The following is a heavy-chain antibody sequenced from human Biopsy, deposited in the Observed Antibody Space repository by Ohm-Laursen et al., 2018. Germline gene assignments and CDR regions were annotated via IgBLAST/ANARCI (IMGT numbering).Heavy chain of an antibody. J-gene: IGHJ6*01. CDR1: GGTFSNYA. V-gene: IGHV1-69*06. CDR3: ASSSYCGRTTCYQNYGMDV. Sequence: SVKVSCKASGGTFSNYAISWVRQAPGQGLEWLGGIIPVSDTGNYAQKFQDRVTITADKPTSTAYMELSSLRSEDTALYYCASSSYCGRTTCYQNYGMDVWGQGTTVTVSS. D-gene: IGHD2-2*01. CDR2: IIPVSDTG.